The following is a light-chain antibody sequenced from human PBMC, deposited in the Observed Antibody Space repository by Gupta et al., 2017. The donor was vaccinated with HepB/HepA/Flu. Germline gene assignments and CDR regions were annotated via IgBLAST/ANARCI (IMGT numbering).Light chain of an antibody. Sequence: EAVMTQSPLSLPVTLGQPASISCRSNQSLVYSDGNTYLTWFQQRPGQSPRRLIYKVSNRDSGVPDRFSGSGSGADFTLKISRVEAEDVGVYYCMQGTHWPYTFGQGTKLEMK. CDR1: QSLVYSDGNTY. CDR2: KVS. CDR3: MQGTHWPYT. V-gene: IGKV2-30*01. J-gene: IGKJ2*01.